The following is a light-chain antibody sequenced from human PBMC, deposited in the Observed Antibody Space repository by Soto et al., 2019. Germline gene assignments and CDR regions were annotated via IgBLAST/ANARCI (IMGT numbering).Light chain of an antibody. V-gene: IGLV2-8*01. Sequence: QSVLTQPPSASGSPGQSVTISCTGTKNDVGFYDFVSWYQHHPGKAPRLIIYEVVQRPSGVPDRFSGSKSGNTASLTVSGLQAADEADDFCKSYAGSNTYVFGSGTKVTVL. CDR2: EVV. J-gene: IGLJ1*01. CDR1: KNDVGFYDF. CDR3: KSYAGSNTYV.